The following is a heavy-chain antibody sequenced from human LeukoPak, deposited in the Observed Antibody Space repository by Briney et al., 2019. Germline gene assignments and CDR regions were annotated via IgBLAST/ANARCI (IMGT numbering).Heavy chain of an antibody. D-gene: IGHD1-26*01. CDR3: ARTVPVGATYFDY. J-gene: IGHJ4*02. Sequence: SVKVSFKASGGTFSSYAISWVRQAPGQGLEWMGRIIPILGIANYAQKFQGRVMITADKSTSTAYMELSSLRSEDTAVYYCARTVPVGATYFDYWGQGTLVTVSS. V-gene: IGHV1-69*04. CDR1: GGTFSSYA. CDR2: IIPILGIA.